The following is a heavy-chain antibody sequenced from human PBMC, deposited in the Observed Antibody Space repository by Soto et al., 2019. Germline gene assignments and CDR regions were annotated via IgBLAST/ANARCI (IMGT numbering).Heavy chain of an antibody. Sequence: KASGGTFSSYAISWVRRAPGQGLEWMGGIIPIFGTANYAQKFQGRVTITADESTSTAYMELSSLRSEDTAVYYCARSGPTYYYDSSGYYLYWFDPWGQGTLVTVSS. V-gene: IGHV1-69*01. D-gene: IGHD3-22*01. CDR2: IIPIFGTA. J-gene: IGHJ5*02. CDR1: GGTFSSYA. CDR3: ARSGPTYYYDSSGYYLYWFDP.